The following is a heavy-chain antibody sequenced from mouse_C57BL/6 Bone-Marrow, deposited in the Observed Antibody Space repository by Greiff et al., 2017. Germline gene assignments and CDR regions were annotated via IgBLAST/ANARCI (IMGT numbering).Heavy chain of an antibody. V-gene: IGHV1-69*01. CDR2: IDPSDSYT. D-gene: IGHD1-1*01. CDR3: AREAVDFYYPLNYFDY. J-gene: IGHJ2*01. Sequence: QVQLKQPGAELVMPGASVKLSCKASGYTFTSYWMHWVKQRPGQGLEWIGEIDPSDSYTNYNQKFKGKSTLTVDTSSSTAYMQLSSLTSVDSAIYYCAREAVDFYYPLNYFDYWGQGTTLTVSS. CDR1: GYTFTSYW.